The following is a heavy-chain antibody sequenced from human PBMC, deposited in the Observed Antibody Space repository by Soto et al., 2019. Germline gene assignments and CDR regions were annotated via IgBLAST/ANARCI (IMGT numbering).Heavy chain of an antibody. CDR3: ARHREYCSGGSCYPAPYNWFDP. CDR2: IIPIFGTA. Sequence: ASVKVSCKASGGTFSSYAISWVRQAPGQGPEWVGGIIPIFGTANYAQKFQGRDTITADESTSTAYMELSSLRSEDTAVYYCARHREYCSGGSCYPAPYNWFDPWGQGTLVTVSS. D-gene: IGHD2-15*01. CDR1: GGTFSSYA. J-gene: IGHJ5*02. V-gene: IGHV1-69*13.